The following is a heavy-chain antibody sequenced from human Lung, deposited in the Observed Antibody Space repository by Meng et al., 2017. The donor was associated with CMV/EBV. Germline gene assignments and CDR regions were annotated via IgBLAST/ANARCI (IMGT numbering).Heavy chain of an antibody. Sequence: GGSLRLXCAASGFTFSSYAMSWVRQAPGKGLEWVSVIYSGGSSTYYADSVKGRLTISRDNSKNTLYLQMNSLRAEDTAVYYCAKVRGYCSSTSCSPLHYXREGXMVTVSS. CDR3: AKVRGYCSSTSCSPLHY. CDR2: IYSGGSST. V-gene: IGHV3-23*03. D-gene: IGHD2-2*01. J-gene: IGHJ4*02. CDR1: GFTFSSYA.